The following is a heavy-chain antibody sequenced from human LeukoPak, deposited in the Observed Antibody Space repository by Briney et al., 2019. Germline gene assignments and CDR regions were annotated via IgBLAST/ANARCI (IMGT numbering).Heavy chain of an antibody. J-gene: IGHJ4*02. CDR2: ISGSGDNT. Sequence: GGSLRLSCAASGFTFSSYAMNWVRQAPGKGLEWVSGISGSGDNTYYADSVKGRFTISTDNSKNTPYLQMNSLRAEDTAVYYCAKSGGINWHYFDYWGQGTLVTVSS. V-gene: IGHV3-23*01. D-gene: IGHD1-1*01. CDR3: AKSGGINWHYFDY. CDR1: GFTFSSYA.